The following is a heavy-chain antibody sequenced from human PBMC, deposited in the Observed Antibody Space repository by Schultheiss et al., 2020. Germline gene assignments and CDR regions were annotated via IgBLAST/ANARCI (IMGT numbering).Heavy chain of an antibody. D-gene: IGHD2-21*02. V-gene: IGHV3-9*01. CDR2: ISWNSGSI. Sequence: GGSLRLSCAVSGFTFDDYSMSWVRQVPGKGLEWVSGISWNSGSIGYADSVKGRFTISRDNSKNTLYLQMNSLRAEDTAVYYCASSLAYCGGDCYSPDYWGQGTLVTVSS. J-gene: IGHJ4*02. CDR3: ASSLAYCGGDCYSPDY. CDR1: GFTFDDYS.